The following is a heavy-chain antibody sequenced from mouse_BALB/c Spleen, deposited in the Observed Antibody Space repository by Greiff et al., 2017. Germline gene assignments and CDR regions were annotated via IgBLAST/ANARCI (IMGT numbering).Heavy chain of an antibody. CDR3: ASHILPTRGYFDY. CDR1: GFNIKDTY. D-gene: IGHD1-1*01. J-gene: IGHJ2*01. CDR2: IDPANGNT. Sequence: EVQGVESGAELVKPGASVKLSCTASGFNIKDTYMHWVKQRPEQGLEWIGRIDPANGNTKYDPKFQGKATITADTSSNTAYLQLSSLTSEDTAVYYCASHILPTRGYFDYWGQGTTLTVSS. V-gene: IGHV14-3*02.